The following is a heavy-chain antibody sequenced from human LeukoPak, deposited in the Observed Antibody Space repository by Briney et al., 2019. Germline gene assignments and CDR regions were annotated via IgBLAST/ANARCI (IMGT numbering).Heavy chain of an antibody. CDR3: ARGPEGYYYSYYYMDV. CDR2: ISYEGSTS. J-gene: IGHJ6*03. CDR1: GFTLSSYG. V-gene: IGHV3-30*03. Sequence: GGSLRLSRAASGFTLSSYGMQWVRPAPGQGLEWVAVISYEGSTSYYADSVKGRFTISRDNSKNRLYLQMNGLRAEDTAVYYWARGPEGYYYSYYYMDVWGKGTTVPVSS.